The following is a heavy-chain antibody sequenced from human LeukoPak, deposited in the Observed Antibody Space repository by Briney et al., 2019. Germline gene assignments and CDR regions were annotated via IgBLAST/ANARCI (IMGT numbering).Heavy chain of an antibody. CDR3: ARVGEHPLVRGLDY. J-gene: IGHJ4*02. CDR1: GYTFTSYG. Sequence: ASVNVSCKSSGYTFTSYGISWVRQAPGQGLEWMGWISAYNGNTNYAQKLQGRVTLTTDTSTSTAYMELRSLRSDDTAVYCCARVGEHPLVRGLDYWGQGTLVTVSS. CDR2: ISAYNGNT. V-gene: IGHV1-18*01. D-gene: IGHD3-10*01.